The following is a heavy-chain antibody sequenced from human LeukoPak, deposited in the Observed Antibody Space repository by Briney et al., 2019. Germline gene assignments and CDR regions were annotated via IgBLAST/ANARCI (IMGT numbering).Heavy chain of an antibody. CDR3: ARLVRFHWFDP. Sequence: KFGESLKISCTGSGYNFASYWIGWVRQMPGKGLEWMGIIYPGDSDTRYSPSFQGQVTISADKSISTAYLQWSSLKASDTAMYYCARLVRFHWFDPWGQGTLVTVSS. D-gene: IGHD4/OR15-4a*01. CDR1: GYNFASYW. CDR2: IYPGDSDT. V-gene: IGHV5-51*01. J-gene: IGHJ5*02.